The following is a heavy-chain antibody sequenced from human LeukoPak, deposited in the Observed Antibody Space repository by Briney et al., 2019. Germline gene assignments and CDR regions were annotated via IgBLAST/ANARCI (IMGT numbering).Heavy chain of an antibody. V-gene: IGHV4-59*01. Sequence: PSETLSLTCAVYGGSFSGYYWSWIRQPPGKGVEGIGYIYYSGSTNYNPSLKRGGTISVDRYKKQFSLRVSSVTAADTAVYYCAGEVDRYTRFDYWGQGTLVPVSS. CDR3: AGEVDRYTRFDY. D-gene: IGHD5-24*01. J-gene: IGHJ4*02. CDR2: IYYSGST. CDR1: GGSFSGYY.